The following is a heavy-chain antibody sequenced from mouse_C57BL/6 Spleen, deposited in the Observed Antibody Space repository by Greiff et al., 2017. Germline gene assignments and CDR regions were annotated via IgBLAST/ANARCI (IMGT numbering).Heavy chain of an antibody. CDR2: INPNNGGT. D-gene: IGHD1-1*01. V-gene: IGHV1-18*01. J-gene: IGHJ3*01. Sequence: EVKLQESGPELVKPGASVKIPCKASGYTFTDYNMDWVKQSHGKSLEWIGDINPNNGGTIYNQKFKGKATLTVDKSSSTAYMELRSLTSEDTAVYYCARRNYGSSSLAYWGQGTLVTVSA. CDR1: GYTFTDYN. CDR3: ARRNYGSSSLAY.